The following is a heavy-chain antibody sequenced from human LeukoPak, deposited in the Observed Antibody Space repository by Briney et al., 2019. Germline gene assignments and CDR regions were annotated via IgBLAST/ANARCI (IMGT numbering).Heavy chain of an antibody. CDR1: GFTFDDYA. CDR2: ISWNSGSI. Sequence: GRSLRLSCAASGFTFDDYAMHWVRQAPGKGLEWVSGISWNSGSIGYADSVKGRFTISRDNAKNSLYLQMNSLRAEDTALYYCALIAGDSSDSIDYWGQGTLATVSS. V-gene: IGHV3-9*01. D-gene: IGHD3-22*01. CDR3: ALIAGDSSDSIDY. J-gene: IGHJ4*02.